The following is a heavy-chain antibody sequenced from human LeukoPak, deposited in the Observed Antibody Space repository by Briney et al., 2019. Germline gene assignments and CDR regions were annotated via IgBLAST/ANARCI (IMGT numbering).Heavy chain of an antibody. CDR3: ASTRYYDYVWGSYRPLYYFDY. D-gene: IGHD3-16*02. Sequence: ASETLSLTCTVSGGSISSYYWSWIRQPPGKGLEWIGYIYYSGSTNYNPSLKSRDTLSVDTSKNQFSLKLSSVTAADTAVYYCASTRYYDYVWGSYRPLYYFDYWGQGTLVTVSS. V-gene: IGHV4-59*01. CDR2: IYYSGST. J-gene: IGHJ4*02. CDR1: GGSISSYY.